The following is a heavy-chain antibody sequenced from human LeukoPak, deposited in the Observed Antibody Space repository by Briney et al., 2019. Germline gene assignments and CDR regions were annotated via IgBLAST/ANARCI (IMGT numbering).Heavy chain of an antibody. V-gene: IGHV3-30*02. J-gene: IGHJ1*01. CDR3: AKIPDTNYIMQH. D-gene: IGHD2-8*01. CDR1: GFTFSTFG. CDR2: ISHDGNGK. Sequence: GGSVRLSCAAYGFTFSTFGMHWNRQAPGKVLEWVAFISHDGNGKHYADSVKGRFTISRDNPDNRLYLHMSSLGPADTAMYYCAKIPDTNYIMQHWGQGTLVTVSS.